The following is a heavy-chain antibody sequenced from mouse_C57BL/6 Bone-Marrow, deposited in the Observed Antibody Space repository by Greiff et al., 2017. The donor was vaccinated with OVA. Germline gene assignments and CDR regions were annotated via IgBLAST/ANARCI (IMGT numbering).Heavy chain of an antibody. CDR1: GFTFSSYA. CDR3: ARGVFDY. CDR2: ISDGGSYT. V-gene: IGHV5-4*03. J-gene: IGHJ2*01. Sequence: EVMLVDSGGGLVKPGGSLKLSCAASGFTFSSYAMSWVRQTPEKRLEWVATISDGGSYTYYPDNVKGRFTISRDNAKNNLYLQMSHLKSEDTAMYYCARGVFDYWGQGTTLTVSS.